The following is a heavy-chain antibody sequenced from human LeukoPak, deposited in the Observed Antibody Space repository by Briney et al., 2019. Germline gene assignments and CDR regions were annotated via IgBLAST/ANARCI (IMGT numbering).Heavy chain of an antibody. J-gene: IGHJ4*02. CDR1: GDSITTTTYY. D-gene: IGHD1-26*01. Sequence: PSETLSLTCAVSGDSITTTTYYWGWIRQSPGKGLEWIGSFYYGGNPYYNPSLKSRITISVDTSKNQFSLKLTSVTAADTAVYHCAREPTYWGQGTLVTVSS. V-gene: IGHV4-39*07. CDR3: AREPTY. CDR2: FYYGGNP.